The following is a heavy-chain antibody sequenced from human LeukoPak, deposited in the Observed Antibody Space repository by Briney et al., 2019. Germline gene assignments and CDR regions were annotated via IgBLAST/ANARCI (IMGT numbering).Heavy chain of an antibody. V-gene: IGHV4-4*09. CDR2: IYTSGST. D-gene: IGHD3-3*01. Sequence: SETLSLTCTVSGGSISSYYWSWIRQPPGKGLEWIGYIYTSGSTNYNPSLKSRVTISVDTSKNQFSLKLSSVTAADTAVYYCARGHFPDFWSGYCIPGNGDYYYMDVWGKGTTVTVSS. CDR3: ARGHFPDFWSGYCIPGNGDYYYMDV. CDR1: GGSISSYY. J-gene: IGHJ6*03.